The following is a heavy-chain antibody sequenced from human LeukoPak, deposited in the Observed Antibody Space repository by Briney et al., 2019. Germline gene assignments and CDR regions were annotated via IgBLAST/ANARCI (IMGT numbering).Heavy chain of an antibody. J-gene: IGHJ3*02. Sequence: SETLSLTCTVSGYSISSGYYWGWIRQPPGKGLEWIGSIYHSGSTYYNPSLKSRVTISVDTSKNQFSLKLSSVTAADTAVYYCARDLDLTVTTGAFDIWGQGTMVTVSS. CDR3: ARDLDLTVTTGAFDI. CDR1: GYSISSGYY. V-gene: IGHV4-38-2*02. D-gene: IGHD4-17*01. CDR2: IYHSGST.